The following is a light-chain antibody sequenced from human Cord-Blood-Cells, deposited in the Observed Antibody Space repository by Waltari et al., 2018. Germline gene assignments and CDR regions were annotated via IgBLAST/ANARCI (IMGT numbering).Light chain of an antibody. V-gene: IGKV1-39*01. CDR2: AAS. CDR1: QSISSY. J-gene: IGKJ2*01. CDR3: QQSYSTPPT. Sequence: DIQMTQSPSSLSASVGDRVTITCRASQSISSYLNWYQQKPGKAPTLLIYAASSLQIGVPSRFSGSGSGTDFTLTISSLQPEDFATYYCQQSYSTPPTFGQGTKLEIK.